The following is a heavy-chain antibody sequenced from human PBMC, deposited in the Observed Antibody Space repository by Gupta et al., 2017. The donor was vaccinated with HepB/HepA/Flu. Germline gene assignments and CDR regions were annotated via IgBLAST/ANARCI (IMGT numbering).Heavy chain of an antibody. CDR2: LSYGGSNK. D-gene: IGHD2-15*01. J-gene: IGHJ4*02. CDR3: ARDEKWPQTGYLVF. Sequence: QVQLEASGGGVVQPGTSLRHSCTDSHIIFSDYAMHWVRQAPGKGLEGVAALSYGGSNKFHSDSVKGRFFISRDNSEHTLYLQMNSLTVEDTAVYYCARDEKWPQTGYLVFWGQGTLVSVSS. CDR1: HIIFSDYA. V-gene: IGHV3-30*04.